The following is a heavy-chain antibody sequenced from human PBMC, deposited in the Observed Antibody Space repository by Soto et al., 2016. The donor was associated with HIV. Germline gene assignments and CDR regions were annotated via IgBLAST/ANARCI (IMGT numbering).Heavy chain of an antibody. CDR1: GYTFTGYY. V-gene: IGHV1-2*02. Sequence: QVQLVQSGAEVKKPGASVKVSCKASGYTFTGYYMHWVRQAPGQGLEWMGWINPNSGGTHYAQKFQGRVTMTRDTSISTAYMELNRLKSDDTAVYYCARGVKDLTVILDYWGQGTLVTVST. J-gene: IGHJ4*02. CDR2: INPNSGGT. CDR3: ARGVKDLTVILDY. D-gene: IGHD2-21*01.